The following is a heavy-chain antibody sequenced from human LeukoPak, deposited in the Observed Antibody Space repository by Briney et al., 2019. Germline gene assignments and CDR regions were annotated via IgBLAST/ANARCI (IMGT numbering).Heavy chain of an antibody. V-gene: IGHV3-21*06. Sequence: PGGSLRLSCAASGFTFSSYSMNWIRQAPGKGLEWVSSISSSTSYIYYADSVKGRFTISKDNAKNSLYLQMNSLRAEDTAIYYCTRVGYIDEGIDYWGQGTLVTVSS. CDR2: ISSSTSYI. CDR3: TRVGYIDEGIDY. CDR1: GFTFSSYS. J-gene: IGHJ4*02. D-gene: IGHD5-24*01.